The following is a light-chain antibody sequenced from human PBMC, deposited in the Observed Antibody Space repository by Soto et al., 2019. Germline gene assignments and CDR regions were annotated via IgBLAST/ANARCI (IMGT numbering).Light chain of an antibody. CDR3: QQYRSWPRT. V-gene: IGKV3-15*01. Sequence: EIVLTQSPATLSVSPGERVTLSCRASQSVDINLAWYQQKPGQAPRVLIYGASTRATDMPGRFSGRGAGAEFTLTISSLQSEDFAVYYCQQYRSWPRTFGQGTKVDIK. J-gene: IGKJ1*01. CDR1: QSVDIN. CDR2: GAS.